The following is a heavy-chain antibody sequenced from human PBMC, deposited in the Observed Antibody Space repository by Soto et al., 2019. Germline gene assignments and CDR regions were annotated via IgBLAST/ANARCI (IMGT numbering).Heavy chain of an antibody. CDR3: ARDPGYSYGYRNWFDP. CDR2: INAGNGNT. Sequence: ASVKVSCKASGYTFTSYAMHWVRQAPGQRLEWMGWINAGNGNTKYSQKFQGRVTITRDTSASTAYMELSSLRSEDTAVYYCARDPGYSYGYRNWFDPWGQGTLVTVSS. D-gene: IGHD5-18*01. CDR1: GYTFTSYA. V-gene: IGHV1-3*01. J-gene: IGHJ5*02.